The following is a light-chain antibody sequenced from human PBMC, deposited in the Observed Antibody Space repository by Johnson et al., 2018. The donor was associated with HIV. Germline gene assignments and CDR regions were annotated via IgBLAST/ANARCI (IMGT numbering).Light chain of an antibody. CDR2: DNN. V-gene: IGLV1-51*01. CDR3: GTWDTSLSVYV. Sequence: QSVLTQPPSVSAAPGQKVTISCSGSSSNIGNNYVSWYQQLLGTAPKLLIYDNNKRPSGIPDRFSGSKSGASVTLAITGLQTGDEADYYCGTWDTSLSVYVFGTGTKVTVL. CDR1: SSNIGNNY. J-gene: IGLJ1*01.